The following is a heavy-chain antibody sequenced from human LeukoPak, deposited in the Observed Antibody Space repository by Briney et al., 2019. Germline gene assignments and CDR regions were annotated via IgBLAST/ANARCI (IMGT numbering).Heavy chain of an antibody. CDR1: GGSISSSSYY. V-gene: IGHV4-61*05. CDR3: ARPGALYGSEMGAFDI. D-gene: IGHD3-10*01. Sequence: SETLSLTCTVSGGSISSSSYYWGWIRQPSGKGLEWIGYIYYSGSTNYNPSLKSRVTISVDTSKNQFSLKLSSVTAADTAVYYCARPGALYGSEMGAFDIWGQGTMVTVSS. J-gene: IGHJ3*02. CDR2: IYYSGST.